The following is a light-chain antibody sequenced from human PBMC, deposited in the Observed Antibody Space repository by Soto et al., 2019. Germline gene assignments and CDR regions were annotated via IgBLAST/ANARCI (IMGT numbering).Light chain of an antibody. J-gene: IGLJ3*02. Sequence: QSGLTQPASVSGSLGQSITISCTGTSSDVGVYNLVSWYQQHPGKAPKLMTYEVTTRPSGISDRFSGSKSGNTASLTISGLQADDEADYYCSSYTGTGTVVFGGGTKVTVL. CDR3: SSYTGTGTVV. CDR1: SSDVGVYNL. CDR2: EVT. V-gene: IGLV2-14*01.